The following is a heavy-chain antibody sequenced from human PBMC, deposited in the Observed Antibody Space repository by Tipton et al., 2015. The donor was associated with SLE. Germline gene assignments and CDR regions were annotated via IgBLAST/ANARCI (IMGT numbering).Heavy chain of an antibody. D-gene: IGHD4-11*01. CDR2: IWYDGSNK. CDR3: ARDRDSNYYFDY. V-gene: IGHV3-33*01. J-gene: IGHJ4*02. Sequence: SLRLSCAASGFTFSSYGMHWVRQAPGKGLEWVAVIWYDGSNKYYADSVKGRFTISRDNSKNTLYLQMNSLRAEDTAVYYCARDRDSNYYFDYWGQGTLVTVSS. CDR1: GFTFSSYG.